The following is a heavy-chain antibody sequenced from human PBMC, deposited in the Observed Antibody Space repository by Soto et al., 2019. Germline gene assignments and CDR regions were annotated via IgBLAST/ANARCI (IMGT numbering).Heavy chain of an antibody. CDR1: GGSISSGDYY. CDR3: ARGLNLGSSEEIMFDP. Sequence: SETLSLTCTVSGGSISSGDYYWSWIRQPPGKGLEWIGYIYYSGSTYYNPSLKSRVTISVDTSKNQFSLKLSSVTAADTAVYYCARGLNLGSSEEIMFDPWGQGTLVTVSS. D-gene: IGHD3-16*01. J-gene: IGHJ5*02. V-gene: IGHV4-30-4*01. CDR2: IYYSGST.